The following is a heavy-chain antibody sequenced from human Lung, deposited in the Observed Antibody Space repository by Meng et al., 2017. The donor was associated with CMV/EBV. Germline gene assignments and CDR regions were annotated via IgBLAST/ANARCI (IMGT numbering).Heavy chain of an antibody. Sequence: SXXVSXKASGGTXSSYAISWVRQAPGQGLEWMGGIIPILGIANYAQKFQGRVTITTDKSTSTAYMELSSLRSEDTAVYYCARGACSSTSCYRYYYYGMDVWXQGTXVTVSS. CDR3: ARGACSSTSCYRYYYYGMDV. CDR1: GGTXSSYA. V-gene: IGHV1-69*10. CDR2: IIPILGIA. J-gene: IGHJ6*02. D-gene: IGHD2-2*01.